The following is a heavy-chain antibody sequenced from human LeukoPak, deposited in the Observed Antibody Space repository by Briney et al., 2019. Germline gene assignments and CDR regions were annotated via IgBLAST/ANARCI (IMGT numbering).Heavy chain of an antibody. V-gene: IGHV3-30-3*01. D-gene: IGHD5-18*01. Sequence: GGSLRLSCAASGFTFSSYAMHWVRQAPGKGLEWVAVISYDGSNKYYADSVKGRFTISRDNSKNTLYLQMNSLRAEDTAVYYCAREGRDTAMVSGFDPWGQGTLVTVSS. CDR3: AREGRDTAMVSGFDP. CDR1: GFTFSSYA. CDR2: ISYDGSNK. J-gene: IGHJ5*02.